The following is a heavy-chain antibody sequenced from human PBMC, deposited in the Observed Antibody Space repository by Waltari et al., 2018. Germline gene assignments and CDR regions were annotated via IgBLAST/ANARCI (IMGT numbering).Heavy chain of an antibody. J-gene: IGHJ4*02. Sequence: EVQLVESGGGLVKPGGSLRLSCAASGFTFSSYSMNWVRQAPGKGLEWVSSISSSSSYIYYADSVKGRFTISRDNAKNSLYQQMNSLRAEDTAVYYCARLGCSGGSCLDYWGQGTLVTVSS. CDR3: ARLGCSGGSCLDY. D-gene: IGHD2-15*01. V-gene: IGHV3-21*01. CDR1: GFTFSSYS. CDR2: ISSSSSYI.